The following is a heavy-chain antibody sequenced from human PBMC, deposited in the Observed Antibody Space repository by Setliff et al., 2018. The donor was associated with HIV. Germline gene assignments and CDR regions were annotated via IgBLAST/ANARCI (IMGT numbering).Heavy chain of an antibody. D-gene: IGHD2-15*01. V-gene: IGHV4-34*01. CDR1: GGSFSGYY. Sequence: KTSETLSLTCAVYGGSFSGYYWSWIRQPPGKGLEWIGEINHSGSTNYNPSLKSRVTISVDTSKNQFSLKLSSVTAADTAVYYCARVRPSPGCSGGSCFPKYYYYYMDVWGKGTTVTVSS. J-gene: IGHJ6*03. CDR3: ARVRPSPGCSGGSCFPKYYYYYMDV. CDR2: INHSGST.